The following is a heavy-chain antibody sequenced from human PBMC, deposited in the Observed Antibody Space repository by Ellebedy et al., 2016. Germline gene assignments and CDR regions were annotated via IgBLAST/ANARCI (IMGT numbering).Heavy chain of an antibody. CDR1: GFSATNNY. Sequence: GGSLRLXXAASGFSATNNYMTWVRQAPGKGLEWVSVIYSGGSSYYADSVKGRFSISRDGSRNTLYLQMKSLRPEDTAMYYCATRHFGTYNIWGQGTTVTVSS. CDR3: ATRHFGTYNI. CDR2: IYSGGSS. D-gene: IGHD3-10*01. J-gene: IGHJ6*02. V-gene: IGHV3-53*01.